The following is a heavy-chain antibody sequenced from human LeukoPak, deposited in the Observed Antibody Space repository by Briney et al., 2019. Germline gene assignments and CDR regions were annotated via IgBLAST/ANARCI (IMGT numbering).Heavy chain of an antibody. CDR3: ARTIDRAFDY. CDR1: GYSFSTYW. Sequence: GESLKISCKGSGYSFSTYWIGWVRQMPGKGLEWMGIIYPGDSDTRYSPSFEGQVTISADKSISTAYLQWSSLKASDTAMYYCARTIDRAFDYWGQGTLVTVFS. D-gene: IGHD3-9*01. CDR2: IYPGDSDT. V-gene: IGHV5-51*01. J-gene: IGHJ4*02.